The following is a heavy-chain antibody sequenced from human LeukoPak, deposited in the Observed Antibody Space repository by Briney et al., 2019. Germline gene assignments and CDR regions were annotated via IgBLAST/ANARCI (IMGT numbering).Heavy chain of an antibody. CDR1: GFTVSSNY. D-gene: IGHD3-22*01. J-gene: IGHJ4*02. CDR3: ARVYYDSSGYPEQYDY. Sequence: GGSLRLSCAASGFTVSSNYMSWVRQAPGKGLEWVSVIYSGGSTYYADSVKGRFTISRDNAKNSLYLQMNSLRAEDTAVYYCARVYYDSSGYPEQYDYWGQGTLVTVSS. V-gene: IGHV3-66*01. CDR2: IYSGGST.